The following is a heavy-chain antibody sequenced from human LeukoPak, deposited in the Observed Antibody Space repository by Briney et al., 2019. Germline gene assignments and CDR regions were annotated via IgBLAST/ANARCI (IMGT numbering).Heavy chain of an antibody. Sequence: VKVSCKASGYTFTGYYMHWVRQAPGQGLEWMGWINPNSGGTNYAQKFQGRVTMTRETSISTAYMELSRLRSDDTAVYYCARDGDSYYYDSSGYPGIDYWGQGTLVTVSS. D-gene: IGHD3-22*01. CDR2: INPNSGGT. CDR3: ARDGDSYYYDSSGYPGIDY. J-gene: IGHJ4*02. CDR1: GYTFTGYY. V-gene: IGHV1-2*02.